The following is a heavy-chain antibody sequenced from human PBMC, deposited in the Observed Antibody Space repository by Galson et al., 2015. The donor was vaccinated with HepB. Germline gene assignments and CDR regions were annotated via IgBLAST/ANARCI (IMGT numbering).Heavy chain of an antibody. Sequence: SVKVSCEVSGYTLTELSMHWVRQAPGKGLEWMGGFDPEDGETIYAQKFQGRVTMTEDTSTDTAYMELSSLRSEDTAVYYCATVKGVTMVRGVTRVDDAFDIWGQGTMVTVSS. V-gene: IGHV1-24*01. D-gene: IGHD3-10*01. CDR3: ATVKGVTMVRGVTRVDDAFDI. CDR1: GYTLTELS. CDR2: FDPEDGET. J-gene: IGHJ3*02.